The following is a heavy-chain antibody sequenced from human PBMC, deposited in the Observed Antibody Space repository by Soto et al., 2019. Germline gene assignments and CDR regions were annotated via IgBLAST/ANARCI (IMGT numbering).Heavy chain of an antibody. J-gene: IGHJ4*02. V-gene: IGHV4-34*01. CDR3: ARGRYNWNY. CDR1: GGSFSGYY. CDR2: INHSGST. D-gene: IGHD1-20*01. Sequence: SETLSLTCAVYGGSFSGYYWSWIRQPPGKGLEWIGEINHSGSTNYNPSLKSRVTISVDTSKNQFSLKLSSVTAADTAVYYCARGRYNWNYWGQGTLVTVSS.